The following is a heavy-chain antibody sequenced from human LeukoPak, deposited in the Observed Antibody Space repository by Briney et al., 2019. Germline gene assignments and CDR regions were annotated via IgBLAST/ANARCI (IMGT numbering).Heavy chain of an antibody. D-gene: IGHD3-10*01. CDR2: IYSGGST. CDR3: ARENQVSGYFDY. CDR1: GFTFSNYS. Sequence: PGGSLRLSCAASGFTFSNYSMSWVRQAPGKGLEWVSVIYSGGSTYYADSVKGRFTISRDNSKNTLYLQMNSLRAEDTAVYYCARENQVSGYFDYWGQGTLVTVSS. J-gene: IGHJ4*02. V-gene: IGHV3-53*01.